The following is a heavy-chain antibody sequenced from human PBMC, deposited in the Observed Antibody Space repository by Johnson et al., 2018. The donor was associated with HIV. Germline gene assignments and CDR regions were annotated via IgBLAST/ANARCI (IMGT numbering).Heavy chain of an antibody. Sequence: QVQLVESGGGLVKPGGSLRLSCAASGFTFSDFFMSWIRQAPGKGLEWVAYMSTSGSTKFYADSVKGRFTISRDNAKSSLYLQMNSLRAEDTAVYYCARLRAEAQFDAFDIWGQGTMVTVSS. D-gene: IGHD5-24*01. CDR2: MSTSGSTK. V-gene: IGHV3-11*04. CDR3: ARLRAEAQFDAFDI. J-gene: IGHJ3*02. CDR1: GFTFSDFF.